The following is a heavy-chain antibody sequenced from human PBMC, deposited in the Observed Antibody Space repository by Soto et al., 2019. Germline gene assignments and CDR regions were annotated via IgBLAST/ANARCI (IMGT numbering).Heavy chain of an antibody. Sequence: GASVKVSCKASGYTFTSYAMNLVRQAPGQWLEWMGWINTNTGNPTYAQGFTGRFVFSLDTSVSTAYLQICSLKAEDTAMYYCARLMKVDTAMAYMYNWFDPWGQGTLVTVSS. CDR2: INTNTGNP. CDR1: GYTFTSYA. V-gene: IGHV7-4-1*01. D-gene: IGHD5-18*01. J-gene: IGHJ5*02. CDR3: ARLMKVDTAMAYMYNWFDP.